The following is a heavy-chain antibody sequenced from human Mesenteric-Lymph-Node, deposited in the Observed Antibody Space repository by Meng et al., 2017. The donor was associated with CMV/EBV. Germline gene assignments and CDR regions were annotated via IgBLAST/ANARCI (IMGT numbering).Heavy chain of an antibody. CDR1: GFTFSSYE. J-gene: IGHJ4*02. V-gene: IGHV3-21*01. Sequence: GESLKISCAASGFTFSSYEMNWVRQAPGKGLEWVSSISSGGTYIHNADSVEGRFTISRDNAKNSLYLQMNSLRAEDTAVYYCTRDRTTDHDYWGQGTLVTVSS. CDR3: TRDRTTDHDY. D-gene: IGHD1-7*01. CDR2: ISSGGTYI.